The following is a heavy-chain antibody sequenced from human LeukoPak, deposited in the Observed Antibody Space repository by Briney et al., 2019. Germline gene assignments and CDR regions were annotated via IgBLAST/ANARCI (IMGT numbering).Heavy chain of an antibody. CDR3: AKWKYSNSGIDDY. CDR2: ISGSGDNT. V-gene: IGHV3-23*01. Sequence: GGSLRLSCAASGFTFSSYAMSWVRQVPGKGLEWVSVISGSGDNTYYADSVKGRSTISRDNSKNMLYLQMNSLRAEDTAVYYCAKWKYSNSGIDDYWGQGTLVTVSS. D-gene: IGHD6-6*01. J-gene: IGHJ4*02. CDR1: GFTFSSYA.